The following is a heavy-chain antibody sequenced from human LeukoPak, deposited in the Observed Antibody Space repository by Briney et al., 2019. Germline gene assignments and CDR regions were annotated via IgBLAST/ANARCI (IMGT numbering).Heavy chain of an antibody. Sequence: PGGSLRLSCVASGFTFSGFTMNWVRRAPGKGLEWVSSITRSGSYIYYGDSVKGRFTISRDNAKNSLYLQMNSLRAEDTAVYYCAREDSGYSSADSWGRGTVVTVSS. CDR2: ITRSGSYI. CDR1: GFTFSGFT. D-gene: IGHD6-19*01. CDR3: AREDSGYSSADS. J-gene: IGHJ4*02. V-gene: IGHV3-21*01.